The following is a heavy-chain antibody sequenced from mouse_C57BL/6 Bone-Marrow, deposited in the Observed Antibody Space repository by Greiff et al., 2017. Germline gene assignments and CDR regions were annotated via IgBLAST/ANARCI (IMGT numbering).Heavy chain of an antibody. Sequence: QVQLQQSGAELVRPGTSVKMSCKASGYTFTNYWIGWAKQRPGHGLEWIGDIYPGGGYTNYNEKFKGKATLTADKSSSTAYMQFSSLTSEDSAIYYCARDCYYWYFDVWGTGTTVTVSS. V-gene: IGHV1-63*01. CDR3: ARDCYYWYFDV. J-gene: IGHJ1*03. CDR1: GYTFTNYW. CDR2: IYPGGGYT.